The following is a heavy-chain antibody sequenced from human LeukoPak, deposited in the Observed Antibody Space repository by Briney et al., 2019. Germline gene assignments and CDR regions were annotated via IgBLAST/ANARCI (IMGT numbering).Heavy chain of an antibody. V-gene: IGHV3-23*01. CDR3: AHVAGWAAAGTYYFDY. Sequence: GGSLRLSCAASGFTFSSYAMSWVRQAPGKGLEWVSAISGSGGSTYYADSVKGRFTISRDNSKNTLYLQMNSLRAEDTAVYYCAHVAGWAAAGTYYFDYWGQGTLVTASS. D-gene: IGHD6-13*01. J-gene: IGHJ4*02. CDR2: ISGSGGST. CDR1: GFTFSSYA.